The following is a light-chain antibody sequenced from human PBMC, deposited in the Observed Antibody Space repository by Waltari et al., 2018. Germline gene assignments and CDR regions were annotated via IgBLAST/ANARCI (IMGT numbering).Light chain of an antibody. CDR1: SLRSYY. CDR2: GKN. Sequence: SSELTQDPAVSVALGQTVRITCQGDSLRSYYASWYQQKPGQAPVLVLYGKNNRPSAIPDRFSGSSSGNTASLTITGAQAEDEADYYCNSRDSSGNHVVFGGGTKLTVL. J-gene: IGLJ2*01. V-gene: IGLV3-19*01. CDR3: NSRDSSGNHVV.